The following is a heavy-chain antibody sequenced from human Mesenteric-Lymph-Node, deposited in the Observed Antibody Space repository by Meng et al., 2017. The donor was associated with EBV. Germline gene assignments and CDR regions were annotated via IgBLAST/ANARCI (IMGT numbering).Heavy chain of an antibody. CDR2: INAGEST. CDR1: GGSFSGGY. J-gene: IGHJ4*02. CDR3: ARTIAGEYGDYVVPLDY. V-gene: IGHV4-34*01. D-gene: IGHD4-17*01. Sequence: VPLKQGGPGLLKPTEPLSLTCAVYGGSFSGGYWTWIRQPPGKGLEWIGDINAGESTNYNPSLKSRVTMSIDTAKNQFSLKLSSVTAADTAVYYCARTIAGEYGDYVVPLDYWGQGALVTVSS.